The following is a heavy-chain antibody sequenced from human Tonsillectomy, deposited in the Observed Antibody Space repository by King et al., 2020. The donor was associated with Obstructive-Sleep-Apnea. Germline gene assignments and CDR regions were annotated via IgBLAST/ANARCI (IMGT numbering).Heavy chain of an antibody. CDR2: IYDSGAT. CDR1: GDSLSRHY. V-gene: IGHV4-59*11. J-gene: IGHJ6*02. D-gene: IGHD1-26*01. CDR3: ARGLGLGMDV. Sequence: VQLQESGPGLVKPSETLSLICSVSGDSLSRHYWTWIRQPPGQGLEWIGHIYDSGATKYNPSLKSRVTISEDTSKNQFSLKLSSVTAADTAVYFCARGLGLGMDVWGQGRTVTVSS.